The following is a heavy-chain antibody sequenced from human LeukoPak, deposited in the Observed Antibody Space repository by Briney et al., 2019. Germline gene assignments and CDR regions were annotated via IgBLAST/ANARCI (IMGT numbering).Heavy chain of an antibody. CDR1: GYTFTSYD. CDR2: MNPNSGNT. Sequence: ASVKVSCKASGYTFTSYDINWVRQATGQGHEWMGWMNPNSGNTGYAQKFQGRVTMTRNTSISTAYMELSSLRSEDTAVYYCARDRIVATIFRSGWFDPWGQGTLVTVSS. D-gene: IGHD5-12*01. CDR3: ARDRIVATIFRSGWFDP. V-gene: IGHV1-8*01. J-gene: IGHJ5*02.